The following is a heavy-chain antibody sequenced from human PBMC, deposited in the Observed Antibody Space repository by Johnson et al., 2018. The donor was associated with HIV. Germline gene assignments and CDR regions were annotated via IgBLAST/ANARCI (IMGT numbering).Heavy chain of an antibody. V-gene: IGHV3-33*05. J-gene: IGHJ3*02. CDR3: AREHCGGGDCSNDAFDI. CDR2: TAHDESIT. Sequence: LEWVAFTAHDESITHYADSVKGRFTMSRDNSKSTLNLQMNSLRAEDTALYYCAREHCGGGDCSNDAFDIWGQGTMVTVSS. D-gene: IGHD2-21*02.